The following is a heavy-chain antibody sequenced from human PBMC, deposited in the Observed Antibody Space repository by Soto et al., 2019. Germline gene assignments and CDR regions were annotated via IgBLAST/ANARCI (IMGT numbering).Heavy chain of an antibody. Sequence: PGGSLRLSCASSGFTFSSYAMSWVRQAPGKGLECVSAISGSGGSTYYADSVKGRFTISRDNSKNTLYLQMNSLRAEDTAVYYCAKDLFVAGNPYIVGATYFEYWGQGTLVTVSS. CDR1: GFTFSSYA. J-gene: IGHJ4*02. CDR3: AKDLFVAGNPYIVGATYFEY. V-gene: IGHV3-23*01. D-gene: IGHD1-26*01. CDR2: ISGSGGST.